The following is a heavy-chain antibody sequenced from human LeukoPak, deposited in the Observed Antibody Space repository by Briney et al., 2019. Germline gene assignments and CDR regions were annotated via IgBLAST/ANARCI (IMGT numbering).Heavy chain of an antibody. V-gene: IGHV4-34*01. D-gene: IGHD6-19*01. CDR3: ARGDRGIAVAGTDRYYFDY. J-gene: IGHJ4*02. CDR1: GGSFSGYY. Sequence: SETLSLTCAVYGGSFSGYYWSWIRQPPGKGLEWIGEINHSGSTNYNPSLKSRVTISLDTSKNQFSLKLSSVTAADTAVYYCARGDRGIAVAGTDRYYFDYWGQGTLVTVSS. CDR2: INHSGST.